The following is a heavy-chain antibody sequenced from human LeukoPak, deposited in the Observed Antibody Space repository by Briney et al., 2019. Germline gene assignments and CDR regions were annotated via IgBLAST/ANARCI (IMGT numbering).Heavy chain of an antibody. CDR1: GFTFSGNW. CDR3: ARASRGVVPAAYYYYMDA. V-gene: IGHV3-7*01. J-gene: IGHJ6*03. D-gene: IGHD2-2*01. Sequence: GGSLRLSCAASGFTFSGNWMSWVRQAPGKGLEWVANIKEDGSEQYYVDSVKGRFTISRDNAQNSLYLLMNSLRAEDTAVYYCARASRGVVPAAYYYYMDAWGTGTTVTVSS. CDR2: IKEDGSEQ.